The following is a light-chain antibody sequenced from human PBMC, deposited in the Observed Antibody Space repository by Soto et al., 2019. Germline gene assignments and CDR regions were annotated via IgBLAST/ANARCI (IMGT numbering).Light chain of an antibody. CDR1: QSVSNN. V-gene: IGKV3-15*01. CDR2: GAS. J-gene: IGKJ1*01. Sequence: IVMTQSPATLSVSPGDRATLYCRASQSVSNNLAWYQQKPGQAPRLLIYGASTRATGIPARFSGSGSGTELTLTISSLQSEDFALYYCQQYNNWTRTFGQGTKVEIK. CDR3: QQYNNWTRT.